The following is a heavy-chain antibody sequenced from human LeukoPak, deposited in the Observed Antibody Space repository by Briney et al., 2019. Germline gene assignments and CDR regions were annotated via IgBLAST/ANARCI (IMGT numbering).Heavy chain of an antibody. CDR2: IYYSGST. V-gene: IGHV4-39*01. CDR1: GGSISSSSYY. D-gene: IGHD1-14*01. CDR3: ARLSPEDAFDI. J-gene: IGHJ3*02. Sequence: PSETLSLTCTVSGGSISSSSYYWGWIRQSPGKGLEWIGNIYYSGSTYYNPSLKSRVTISVDTSKNQFSLKLSSVTAADTAVYYCARLSPEDAFDIWGQGTMVTVSS.